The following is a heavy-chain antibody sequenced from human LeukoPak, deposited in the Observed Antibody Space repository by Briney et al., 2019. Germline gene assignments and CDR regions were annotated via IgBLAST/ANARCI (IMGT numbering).Heavy chain of an antibody. J-gene: IGHJ6*02. CDR1: GYTFTSYH. Sequence: ASVKVSCKASGYTFTSYHIDWVHQAPGQGPEWMGWMNAKSGHTGYAQKFEGRVTMTRDTSTNTAYMELSGLRSEDTAVYYCARGMFDNSGTYYYFYYALDVWGQGTTVTVSS. D-gene: IGHD3-22*01. CDR2: MNAKSGHT. CDR3: ARGMFDNSGTYYYFYYALDV. V-gene: IGHV1-8*01.